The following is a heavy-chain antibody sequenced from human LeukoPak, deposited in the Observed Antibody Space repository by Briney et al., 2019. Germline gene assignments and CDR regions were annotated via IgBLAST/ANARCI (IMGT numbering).Heavy chain of an antibody. CDR2: IYPGDSDT. J-gene: IGHJ4*02. CDR1: GYSFTSYW. V-gene: IGHV5-51*01. D-gene: IGHD6-13*01. Sequence: GESLKISCKGSGYSFTSYWIGWVRQMPGKGLELMGIIYPGDSDTRYSPSFQGQVTISADKSISPAYLQWSSLKASDTAMYYCARLLYPDSSSWYFDYWGQGTLVTVSS. CDR3: ARLLYPDSSSWYFDY.